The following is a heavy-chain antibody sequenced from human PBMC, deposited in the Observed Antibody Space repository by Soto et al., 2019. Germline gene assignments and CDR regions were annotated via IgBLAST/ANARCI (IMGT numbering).Heavy chain of an antibody. CDR2: ISGTSGST. V-gene: IGHV3-23*01. CDR1: GFTFSTYA. Sequence: GGSLRLSCAASGFTFSTYAMSWVRQAPGKGLEWVSTISGTSGSTYYADSVKGRFTISRDNSKNTLYLQMDSLRAEDTAVYYCAKDDVTGTPFTDYWGQGTLVTVAS. J-gene: IGHJ4*02. CDR3: AKDDVTGTPFTDY. D-gene: IGHD1-20*01.